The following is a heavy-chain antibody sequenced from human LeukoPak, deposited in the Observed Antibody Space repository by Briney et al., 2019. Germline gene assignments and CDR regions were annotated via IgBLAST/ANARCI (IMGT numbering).Heavy chain of an antibody. D-gene: IGHD2-21*01. CDR3: ASRVVLNYYYYYGMDV. Sequence: GGSLRLSCAASGFTFSSYGMHWVRQAPGKGLEWMGRIIPILGIANYAQKFQGRVTITADKSTSTAYMELSSLRSEDTAVYYCASRVVLNYYYYYGMDVWGQGTTVTVSS. V-gene: IGHV1-69*04. CDR1: GFTFSSYG. CDR2: IIPILGIA. J-gene: IGHJ6*02.